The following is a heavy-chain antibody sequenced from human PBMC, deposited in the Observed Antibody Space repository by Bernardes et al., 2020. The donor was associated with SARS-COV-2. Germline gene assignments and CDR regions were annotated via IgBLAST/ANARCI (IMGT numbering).Heavy chain of an antibody. J-gene: IGHJ4*02. V-gene: IGHV3-7*01. CDR2: IKGDGSQR. CDR3: ARGEVWGMLEWLNPGY. CDR1: GFTFSSYW. Sequence: GGSLRLSCAVSGFTFSSYWMSWVRQAPGKGLEWVANIKGDGSQRSSADSLRGRFTISRDNAKNLLYLQMSSLTSEDTAVYYCARGEVWGMLEWLNPGYWGQGTLVTVSS. D-gene: IGHD3-3*01.